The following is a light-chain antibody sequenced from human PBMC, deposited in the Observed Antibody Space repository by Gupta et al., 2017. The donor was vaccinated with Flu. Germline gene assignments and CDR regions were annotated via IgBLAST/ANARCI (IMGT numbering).Light chain of an antibody. J-gene: IGKJ1*01. CDR3: QQSDSTRWT. Sequence: IQMTQSPSSLSASVGDRVTITCRASQSISSYLNWYQQKPGKAPKLLIYAASRAQSGVPSRFSGSGSGTDFTLTISMLQPEDFANYYCQQSDSTRWTFGQGTKVEIK. V-gene: IGKV1-39*01. CDR1: QSISSY. CDR2: AAS.